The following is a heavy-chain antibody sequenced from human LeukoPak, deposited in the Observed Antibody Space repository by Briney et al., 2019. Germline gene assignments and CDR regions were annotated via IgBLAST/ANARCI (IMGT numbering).Heavy chain of an antibody. V-gene: IGHV4-34*01. J-gene: IGHJ5*02. Sequence: SETLSLTCAVYGGSFSGYYWSWIRQPPGKGLEWIGEINHSGSTNYNPSLKSRVTISVDTSKNQFSLKLSSVTAVDTAVYYCARQGVYGSGSHYWFDPWGHGTLVTVSS. D-gene: IGHD3-10*01. CDR2: INHSGST. CDR3: ARQGVYGSGSHYWFDP. CDR1: GGSFSGYY.